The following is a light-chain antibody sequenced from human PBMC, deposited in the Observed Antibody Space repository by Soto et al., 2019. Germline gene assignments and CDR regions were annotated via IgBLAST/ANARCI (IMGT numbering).Light chain of an antibody. V-gene: IGKV3-15*01. J-gene: IGKJ1*01. CDR2: GAS. CDR3: QQYNAWPPGT. CDR1: QSVGTN. Sequence: EIVMTQSPATLSVSPGDTATLSCRTTQSVGTNLAWYQQIPGQAPRLLIFGASTRATGIPARFSGRGSGTDFTLTISSLQSEDFGIYYCQQYNAWPPGTFGQGTKVDIK.